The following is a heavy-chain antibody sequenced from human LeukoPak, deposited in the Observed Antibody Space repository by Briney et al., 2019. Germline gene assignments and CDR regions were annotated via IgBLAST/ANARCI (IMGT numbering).Heavy chain of an antibody. V-gene: IGHV4-34*01. CDR2: INHSGST. D-gene: IGHD3-16*01. CDR1: GGSFSGYY. Sequence: KTSETLSLTCAVYGGSFSGYYWSWIRQPPGKGLEWIGEINHSGSTNYNPSLKSRVTISVDTSKNQFSLKLSSVAAADTAVYYCARAVSVTYWPRRVRSYFDYWGQGTLVTVSS. CDR3: ARAVSVTYWPRRVRSYFDY. J-gene: IGHJ4*02.